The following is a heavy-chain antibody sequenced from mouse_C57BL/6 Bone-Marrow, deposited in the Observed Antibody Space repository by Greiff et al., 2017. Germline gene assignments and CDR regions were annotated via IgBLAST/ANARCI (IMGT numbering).Heavy chain of an antibody. CDR3: TTSYCNYVNAMDY. CDR1: GFNIKDDY. V-gene: IGHV14-4*01. D-gene: IGHD2-1*01. CDR2: IDPENGDT. J-gene: IGHJ4*01. Sequence: VQLQQSGAELVRPGASVKLSCTASGFNIKDDYMHWVKQRPEQGLEWIGWIDPENGDTEYASKFQGKATITADTYANTAYLQHSSLTSEDTAVYYCTTSYCNYVNAMDYWGQGTSVTVSS.